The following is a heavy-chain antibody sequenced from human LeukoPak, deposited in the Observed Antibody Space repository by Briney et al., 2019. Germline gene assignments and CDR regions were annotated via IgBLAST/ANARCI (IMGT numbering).Heavy chain of an antibody. V-gene: IGHV5-51*01. D-gene: IGHD6-13*01. CDR1: GYSFASYW. Sequence: GESLKISCEGSGYSFASYWIGWVRQMPGKGLEWMGIIYPGDSDTRYSPSFQGQVTISADKSIATAYLQWSSLKASDTAMYYCARHYSSSWYYFDYWGQGTLVTVSS. J-gene: IGHJ4*02. CDR3: ARHYSSSWYYFDY. CDR2: IYPGDSDT.